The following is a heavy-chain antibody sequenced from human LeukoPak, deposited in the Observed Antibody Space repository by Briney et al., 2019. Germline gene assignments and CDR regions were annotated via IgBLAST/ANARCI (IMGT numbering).Heavy chain of an antibody. CDR1: GGSFSGYY. J-gene: IGHJ4*02. D-gene: IGHD6-13*01. Sequence: SDTLSLTCAVYGGSFSGYYWSWIRQPPGKGLEWIGEINHSGSTNYYASLKSRVTISVDTSKNQFSLKLSSVTAADTAVYYGAGYTAAAYDKDYWGQGTLVTVSS. CDR2: INHSGST. V-gene: IGHV4-34*01. CDR3: AGYTAAAYDKDY.